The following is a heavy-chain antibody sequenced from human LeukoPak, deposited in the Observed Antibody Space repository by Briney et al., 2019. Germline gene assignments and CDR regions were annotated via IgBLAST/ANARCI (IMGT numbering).Heavy chain of an antibody. CDR1: GGSISSSSYY. V-gene: IGHV4-39*01. D-gene: IGHD6-13*01. J-gene: IGHJ5*02. CDR2: IYYSGST. Sequence: SETLSLTCTVSGGSISSSSYYWGWIRQPPGKGLEWIGSIYYSGSTYYNPSLKSRVTISVDTSKNQFSLKLSSVTAADTAVYYCARRPSSSGWFDPWGQGTLVTVSS. CDR3: ARRPSSSGWFDP.